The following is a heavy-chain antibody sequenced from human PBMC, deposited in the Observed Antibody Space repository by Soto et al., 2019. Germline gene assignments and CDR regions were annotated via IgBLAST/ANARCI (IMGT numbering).Heavy chain of an antibody. CDR3: ARGRGAAADYFDF. CDR1: GFTFSDYY. J-gene: IGHJ4*02. V-gene: IGHV3-11*05. CDR2: ISSSTSHT. D-gene: IGHD6-13*01. Sequence: QVQLVESGGGLVKPGGSLRLSCAVSGFTFSDYYMTWIRQAPGKGLEWVSYISSSTSHTNYADSVKGRFTISRDNAKNSIFLQMNSLSAEDTAVYYCARGRGAAADYFDFWGQGTLVTVSS.